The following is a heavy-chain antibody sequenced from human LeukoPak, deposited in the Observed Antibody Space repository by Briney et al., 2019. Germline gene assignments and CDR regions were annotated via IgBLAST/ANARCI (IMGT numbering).Heavy chain of an antibody. CDR1: GFTFSSYS. J-gene: IGHJ3*02. CDR3: AREDYDYVWGSYRDDALGI. CDR2: ISSSSSTI. V-gene: IGHV3-48*01. D-gene: IGHD3-16*02. Sequence: GGSLRLSCAASGFTFSSYSMNWVRQAPGKGLEWVSYISSSSSTIYYADSVKGRFTISRDNAKNSLYLQMNSLRAEDTAVYYCAREDYDYVWGSYRDDALGIWGQGTMVTVSS.